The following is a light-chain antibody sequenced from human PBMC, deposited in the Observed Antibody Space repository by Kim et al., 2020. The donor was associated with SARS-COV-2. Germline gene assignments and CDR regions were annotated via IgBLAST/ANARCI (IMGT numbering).Light chain of an antibody. V-gene: IGLV3-19*01. J-gene: IGLJ2*01. CDR2: GKN. Sequence: SSELPQDPAVSVALGQTVRITCQGDSLRSYYATWYQQKPGQAPIVVIYGKNNRPSGIPDRFSCSSSGNTASLTITGTQAGDEADYYCNSRDSNDNVVFGG. CDR3: NSRDSNDNVV. CDR1: SLRSYY.